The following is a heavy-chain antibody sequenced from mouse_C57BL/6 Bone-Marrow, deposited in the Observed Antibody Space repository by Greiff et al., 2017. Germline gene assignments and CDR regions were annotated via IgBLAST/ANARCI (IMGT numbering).Heavy chain of an antibody. J-gene: IGHJ2*01. D-gene: IGHD1-1*01. CDR3: AKGRYYYYNDYCDY. Sequence: VQLQQSGPELVKPGASVKISCKASGYSFTGYFMNWVKQSHGKSLEWIGSINPYTGDTFYNQKFKCKATLTVDKSSSTAHIELLSLTSEDFDVYYCAKGRYYYYNDYCDYWCRGTTLTVTS. CDR1: GYSFTGYF. V-gene: IGHV1-37*01. CDR2: INPYTGDT.